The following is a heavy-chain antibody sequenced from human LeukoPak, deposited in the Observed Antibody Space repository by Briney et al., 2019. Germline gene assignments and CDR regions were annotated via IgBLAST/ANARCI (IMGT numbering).Heavy chain of an antibody. J-gene: IGHJ4*02. CDR3: AREFGYCSSTSCGDFDY. V-gene: IGHV1-3*01. CDR1: GYTFTSYA. D-gene: IGHD2-2*03. CDR2: INAGNGNT. Sequence: ASVKVSCKASGYTFTSYAMHWVRQAPGQRLEWMGWINAGNGNTKYSQKFQGRVTITRDTSASTAYMELSGLRSEDTAVYYCAREFGYCSSTSCGDFDYWSQGTLVTVSS.